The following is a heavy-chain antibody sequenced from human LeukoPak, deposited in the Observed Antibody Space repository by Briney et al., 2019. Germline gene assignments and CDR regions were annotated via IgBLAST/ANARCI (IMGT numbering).Heavy chain of an antibody. V-gene: IGHV5-51*01. D-gene: IGHD3-3*01. Sequence: GGSLRLSCKGSGYSFTSYWIGWVRQMPGKGLEWMGIIYPGDSDTRYSPSFQGQVTISADKSISTAYLQWSSLKASDTAMYYCARLTRVVYPGDAFDIWGQGTMVTVSS. J-gene: IGHJ3*02. CDR3: ARLTRVVYPGDAFDI. CDR1: GYSFTSYW. CDR2: IYPGDSDT.